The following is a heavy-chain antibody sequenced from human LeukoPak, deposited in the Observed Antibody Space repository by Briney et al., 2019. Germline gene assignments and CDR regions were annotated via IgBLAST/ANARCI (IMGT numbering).Heavy chain of an antibody. J-gene: IGHJ4*02. CDR2: IYYTGST. CDR1: GGSISSSSYY. Sequence: SETLSLTCTVSGGSISSSSYYWGWLRQPPGKGLEWIGSIYYTGSTYYKPSLKSRVTISVDTSKNQFSLKLSSVTAADTAVYYCARQKGGVAGLKYYFDFWGQGTLVTVSS. V-gene: IGHV4-39*01. CDR3: ARQKGGVAGLKYYFDF. D-gene: IGHD6-19*01.